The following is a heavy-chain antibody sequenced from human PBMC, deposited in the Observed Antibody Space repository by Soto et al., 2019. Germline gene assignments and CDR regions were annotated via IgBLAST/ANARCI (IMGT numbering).Heavy chain of an antibody. CDR1: GFTFSNAW. Sequence: GGSLRLSCAASGFTFSNAWMSWVRQAPGKGLEWVGRIKSKTDGGTTDYAAPVKGRFTISRDDSKNTLYLQMNSLKTEDTAVYYCTTDLRWYGDSSWFGPWGQGTLVTVSS. CDR3: TTDLRWYGDSSWFGP. V-gene: IGHV3-15*01. CDR2: IKSKTDGGTT. D-gene: IGHD4-17*01. J-gene: IGHJ5*02.